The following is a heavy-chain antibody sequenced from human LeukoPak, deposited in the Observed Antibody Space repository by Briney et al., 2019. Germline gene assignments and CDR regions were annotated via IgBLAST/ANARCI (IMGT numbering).Heavy chain of an antibody. Sequence: SETLSLTCTVSGGSISSSSYYWGWIRQPPGKGLEWIGTIYYSGSTYYNPSLKSRVTISVDTSKNQFSLKLSSVTAADTVVYYCAIRRGAYGGLRDYYFDYWGQGTLVTVSS. V-gene: IGHV4-39*01. CDR1: GGSISSSSYY. CDR2: IYYSGST. D-gene: IGHD4-23*01. J-gene: IGHJ4*02. CDR3: AIRRGAYGGLRDYYFDY.